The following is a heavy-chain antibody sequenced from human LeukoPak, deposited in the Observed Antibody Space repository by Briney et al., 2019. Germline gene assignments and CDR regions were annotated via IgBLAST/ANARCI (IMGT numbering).Heavy chain of an antibody. CDR3: ARDSRSVVVPAAIRANFDY. J-gene: IGHJ4*02. Sequence: GGSLRLSCAASGFTFSAYTMHWVRQAPGKGLECVSAITSNGGSTYYADSVKGRFTISRDNSKNTLYLQMNSLRAEDTAVYYCARDSRSVVVPAAIRANFDYWGQGTLVTVSS. V-gene: IGHV3-64*02. D-gene: IGHD2-2*01. CDR1: GFTFSAYT. CDR2: ITSNGGST.